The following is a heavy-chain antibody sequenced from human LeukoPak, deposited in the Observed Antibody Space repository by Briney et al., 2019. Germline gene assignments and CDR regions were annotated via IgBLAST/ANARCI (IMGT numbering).Heavy chain of an antibody. CDR3: AGAGIAVAGNAEYFQH. J-gene: IGHJ1*01. Sequence: GESLKISCRGSGYSFTTYWIGWVRQMPGKGLEWMGIIYPGDSDTRYTPSFQGQVTMSADKSINTAYLQWSSLKASDTAMYYCAGAGIAVAGNAEYFQHWGQGTLVTVSS. CDR2: IYPGDSDT. D-gene: IGHD6-19*01. CDR1: GYSFTTYW. V-gene: IGHV5-51*01.